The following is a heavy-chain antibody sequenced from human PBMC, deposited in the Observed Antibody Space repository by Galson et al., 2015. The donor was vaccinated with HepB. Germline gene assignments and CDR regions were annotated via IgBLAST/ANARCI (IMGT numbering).Heavy chain of an antibody. CDR1: GFTFGSSA. D-gene: IGHD3-3*01. J-gene: IGHJ6*03. Sequence: SLRLSCAASGFTFGSSAMHWVRQAPGKGLELLAVISYEGSDKYYVDSVKGRFTSSRDNSKNTVYLQMNSLRAEDTAVYYCARGSTIFGVADYMDVWGKGTTVTVSS. CDR3: ARGSTIFGVADYMDV. CDR2: ISYEGSDK. V-gene: IGHV3-30*03.